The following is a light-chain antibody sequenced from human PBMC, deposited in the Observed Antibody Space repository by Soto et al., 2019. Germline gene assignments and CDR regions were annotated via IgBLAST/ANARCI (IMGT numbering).Light chain of an antibody. Sequence: ELILTQSPATLSLSPGERATPSCRASQSLGDYLAWYQQKPGQAPRLLIYDASNRATGIPTRFSGGGSGTDFTLTISSLEPEDFAVYYCQQRGTFGQGTKLEIK. CDR3: QQRGT. CDR2: DAS. J-gene: IGKJ2*01. CDR1: QSLGDY. V-gene: IGKV3-11*01.